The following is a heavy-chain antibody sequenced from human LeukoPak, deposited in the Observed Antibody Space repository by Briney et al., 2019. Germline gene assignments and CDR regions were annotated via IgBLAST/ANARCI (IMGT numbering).Heavy chain of an antibody. CDR3: AKAPGSGNEVYYYYYMDF. D-gene: IGHD3-10*01. V-gene: IGHV3-30*02. Sequence: PGGSLRLSCAASGFTFSSYGMHWVRQAPGKGLEWVAFIRNDESNKYYADSVKGRFTISRDNSKNTLYLQMNSRRAEDTAVYYCAKAPGSGNEVYYYYYMDFWGKGTTVTVSS. J-gene: IGHJ6*03. CDR1: GFTFSSYG. CDR2: IRNDESNK.